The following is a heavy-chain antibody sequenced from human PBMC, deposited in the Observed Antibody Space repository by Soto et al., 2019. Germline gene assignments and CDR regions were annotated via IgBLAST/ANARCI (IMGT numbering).Heavy chain of an antibody. V-gene: IGHV3-33*01. Sequence: GGSLRLSCAASGFTFSSYGMHWVRQAPGKGLEWVAVIWYDGSNKYYADSVKGRFTISRDNSKNTLYLQMNSLRAEDTAVYYCARDTVSGGDYYYGMDVWGQGTTVTVSS. CDR1: GFTFSSYG. CDR3: ARDTVSGGDYYYGMDV. J-gene: IGHJ6*02. D-gene: IGHD2-15*01. CDR2: IWYDGSNK.